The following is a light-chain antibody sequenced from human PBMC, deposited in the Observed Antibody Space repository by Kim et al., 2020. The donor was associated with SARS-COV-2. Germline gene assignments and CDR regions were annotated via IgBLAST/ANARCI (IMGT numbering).Light chain of an antibody. V-gene: IGKV1-8*01. CDR2: AAS. CDR1: QGISSY. J-gene: IGKJ2*01. Sequence: SASTGDRVTITCRANQGISSYLAWYQQKSGQAPKLLIYAASTLQTGVPSRFSGSGSGTDFTLTISCLQSEDFATYYCQQYYTSPYTFGQGTKLEI. CDR3: QQYYTSPYT.